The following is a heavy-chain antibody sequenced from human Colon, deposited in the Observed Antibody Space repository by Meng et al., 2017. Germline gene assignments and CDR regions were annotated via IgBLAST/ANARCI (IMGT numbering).Heavy chain of an antibody. CDR1: GFTVSSNY. V-gene: IGHV3-53*01. D-gene: IGHD1-26*01. Sequence: GESLKISCAASGFTVSSNYMAWVRQAPGKGLECISIIYTGGTTHYEDPVRGRFTISRDNSRNIISLQLNNLRAEDTAVYYCAKQFSASYGDTFDIWGQGTMVTVSS. CDR2: IYTGGTT. J-gene: IGHJ3*02. CDR3: AKQFSASYGDTFDI.